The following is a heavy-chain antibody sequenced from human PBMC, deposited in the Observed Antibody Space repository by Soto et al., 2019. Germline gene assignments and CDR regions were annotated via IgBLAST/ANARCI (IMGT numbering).Heavy chain of an antibody. D-gene: IGHD4-17*01. CDR3: TKVNADDYVFEY. Sequence: QVQLVESGGGVVTPGRALRLSCAASGFTFSSYGMHWVRQAPGKGLEWVAVISYDGSHKNYADSVKGRFTISRHNSKNTLYLQMNSLRAEDTAVYYCTKVNADDYVFEYWGQGSLVTVSS. J-gene: IGHJ4*02. CDR2: ISYDGSHK. V-gene: IGHV3-30*18. CDR1: GFTFSSYG.